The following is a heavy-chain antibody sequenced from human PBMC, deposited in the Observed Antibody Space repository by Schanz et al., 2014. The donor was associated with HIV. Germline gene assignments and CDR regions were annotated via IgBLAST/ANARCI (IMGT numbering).Heavy chain of an antibody. CDR1: GGSFSAYY. CDR2: INHRGIT. J-gene: IGHJ4*02. CDR3: ARGPWAGSGSYPLDY. Sequence: QVQLHQWGAGLLKPSETLSLTCAVYGGSFSAYYWSWIRQPPGKGLEWIGEINHRGITNYNPSLESRVTISMDPPKNQFSLKLNSATAADTATYYCARGPWAGSGSYPLDYWGQGTLVTVSS. D-gene: IGHD3-10*01. V-gene: IGHV4-34*01.